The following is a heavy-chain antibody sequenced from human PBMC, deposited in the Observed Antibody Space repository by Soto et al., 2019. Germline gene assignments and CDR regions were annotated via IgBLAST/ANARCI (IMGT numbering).Heavy chain of an antibody. J-gene: IGHJ4*02. CDR2: IYYSGPT. CDR3: ARAIFGSSDY. D-gene: IGHD3-10*02. V-gene: IGHV4-31*03. CDR1: GGSISSGGYY. Sequence: LSLTCSVSGGSISSGGYYWSWIRQHPGKGLEWIGYIYYSGPTYYSPSLKSRVTISVDTSKNQFSLKLSSVTAADTAVYYCARAIFGSSDYWGQGTLVTVS.